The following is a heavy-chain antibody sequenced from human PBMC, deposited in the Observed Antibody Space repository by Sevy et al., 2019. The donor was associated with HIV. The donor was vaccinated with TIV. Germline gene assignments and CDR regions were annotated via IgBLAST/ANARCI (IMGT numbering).Heavy chain of an antibody. CDR3: ARGAIFGVVIISDAFDI. CDR1: GGSISSYY. Sequence: SETLSLNCTVSGGSISSYYWSWIRQPAGKGLEWIGRIYTSGSTNYNPSLKSRVTMSVDTSKNQFSLKLSSVTAADTAVYYCARGAIFGVVIISDAFDIWGQGTMVTVSS. J-gene: IGHJ3*02. CDR2: IYTSGST. D-gene: IGHD3-3*01. V-gene: IGHV4-4*07.